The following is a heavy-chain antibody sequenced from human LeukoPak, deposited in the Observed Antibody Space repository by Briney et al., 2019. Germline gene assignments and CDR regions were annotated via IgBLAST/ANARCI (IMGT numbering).Heavy chain of an antibody. J-gene: IGHJ6*04. CDR2: INSSSGGGTS. CDR3: TTVREQLERRYYYYGMDV. V-gene: IGHV3-15*01. CDR1: GFTFSNSW. D-gene: IGHD1-1*01. Sequence: GGSLRLSCAASGFTFSNSWMSWVRQAPGKGLEWVGRINSSSGGGTSAYAANGKGSFSNSRDDSTNTLYLQMNSLKAEDTAVYYCTTVREQLERRYYYYGMDVWGKGTTVTVSS.